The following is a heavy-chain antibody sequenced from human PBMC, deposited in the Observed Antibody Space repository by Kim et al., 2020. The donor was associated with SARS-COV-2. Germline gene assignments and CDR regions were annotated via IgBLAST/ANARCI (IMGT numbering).Heavy chain of an antibody. CDR3: ARHHCSGGSCSDKYHPDWFDP. D-gene: IGHD2-15*01. J-gene: IGHJ5*02. CDR2: IIPIFGTA. Sequence: SVKVSCKASGGTFSSYAISWVRQAPGQGLEWMGGIIPIFGTANYAQKFQGRVTITADESTSTAYMELSSLRSEDTAVYYCARHHCSGGSCSDKYHPDWFDPWGQGTLVTVSP. CDR1: GGTFSSYA. V-gene: IGHV1-69*13.